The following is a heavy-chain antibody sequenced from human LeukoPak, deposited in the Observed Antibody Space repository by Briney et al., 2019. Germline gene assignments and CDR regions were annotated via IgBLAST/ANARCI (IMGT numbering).Heavy chain of an antibody. CDR3: ARSGITMVRGVIRRGGNWFDP. CDR2: IVVGSGNT. J-gene: IGHJ5*02. D-gene: IGHD3-10*01. Sequence: GTSVKVSCTASGFPFTSSAVQWVRQARGHRLEWIEWIVVGSGNTNYAQKFQERVTITRDMSTSTAYMELSRLRSDDTAVYYCARSGITMVRGVIRRGGNWFDPWGQGTLVTVSS. V-gene: IGHV1-58*01. CDR1: GFPFTSSA.